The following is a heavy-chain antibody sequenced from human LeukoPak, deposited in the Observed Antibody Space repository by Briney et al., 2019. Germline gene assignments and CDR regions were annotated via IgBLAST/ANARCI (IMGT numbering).Heavy chain of an antibody. CDR2: ISGSGGST. J-gene: IGHJ4*02. CDR3: ARVMGRYCSSTSCYVDY. V-gene: IGHV3-23*01. CDR1: GFTFSNYI. D-gene: IGHD2-2*01. Sequence: GGSLRLSCAASGFTFSNYIMSWVRQAPGKGLEWVSGISGSGGSTYYADSVKGRFTISRDNSKNTLYLQMNSLRAEDTAVYYCARVMGRYCSSTSCYVDYWGQGTLVTVSS.